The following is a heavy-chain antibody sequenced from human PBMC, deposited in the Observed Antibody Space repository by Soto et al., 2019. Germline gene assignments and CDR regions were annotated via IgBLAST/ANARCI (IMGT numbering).Heavy chain of an antibody. CDR1: GFTFSSYA. CDR2: ISGSGGST. CDR3: AKRERITIFGVVSGYYYYYMDV. J-gene: IGHJ6*03. D-gene: IGHD3-3*01. V-gene: IGHV3-23*01. Sequence: EVQLLESGGGLVQPGGSLRLSCAASGFTFSSYAMCWVRQAPGKGLEWVSAISGSGGSTYYADSVKGRFTISRDNSKNTLYLQMNSLRAEDTAVYYCAKRERITIFGVVSGYYYYYMDVWGKGTTVTVSS.